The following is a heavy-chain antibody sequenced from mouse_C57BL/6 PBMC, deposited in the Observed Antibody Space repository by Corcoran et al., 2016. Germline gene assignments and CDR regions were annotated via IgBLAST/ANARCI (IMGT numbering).Heavy chain of an antibody. CDR3: AREGTTVVATGYFDV. J-gene: IGHJ1*03. D-gene: IGHD1-1*01. Sequence: QVQLKQSGAELVRPGASVKLSCKASGYTFTDYFINWVKQRPGQGLEWIARIYPGSGNTYYNEKFKGKATLTAEKSSSTAYMQLSSLTSEDSAVYFGAREGTTVVATGYFDVWGTGTTVTVSA. V-gene: IGHV1-76*01. CDR2: IYPGSGNT. CDR1: GYTFTDYF.